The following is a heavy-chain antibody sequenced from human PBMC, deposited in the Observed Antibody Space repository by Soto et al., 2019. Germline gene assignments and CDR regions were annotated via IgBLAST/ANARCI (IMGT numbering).Heavy chain of an antibody. CDR2: ISWNSGSI. CDR3: AKDIKLKGYSSSPLPFYYYYMDV. Sequence: GGSLRLSCAASGFTFDDYAMHWVRQAPGKGLEWVSGISWNSGSIGYADSVKGRFTISRDNAKNSLYLQMNSLRAEDTALYYCAKDIKLKGYSSSPLPFYYYYMDVWGKGTTVTVSS. J-gene: IGHJ6*03. V-gene: IGHV3-9*01. D-gene: IGHD6-6*01. CDR1: GFTFDDYA.